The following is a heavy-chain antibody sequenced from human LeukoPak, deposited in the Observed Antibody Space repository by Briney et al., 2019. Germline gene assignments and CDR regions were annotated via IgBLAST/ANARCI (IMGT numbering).Heavy chain of an antibody. V-gene: IGHV4-39*01. Sequence: SETLSLTCTVSGVSISSSSYYWGWIRQPPGKGLEWIGSIYYSGSTYYNPSLKGRVTISVDTAKNQFSLKLSSVTAADTAVYYCARLSGITMIVVFISDAFDIWGQGTMVTVSS. CDR1: GVSISSSSYY. D-gene: IGHD3-22*01. CDR2: IYYSGST. CDR3: ARLSGITMIVVFISDAFDI. J-gene: IGHJ3*02.